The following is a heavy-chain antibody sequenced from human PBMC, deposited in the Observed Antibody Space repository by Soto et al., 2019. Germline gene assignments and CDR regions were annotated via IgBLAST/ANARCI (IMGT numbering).Heavy chain of an antibody. D-gene: IGHD2-2*01. J-gene: IGHJ6*02. CDR1: GFTFSSYE. CDR2: ISSSGSTI. Sequence: GGSLRLSCAASGFTFSSYEMNWVRQAPGQGLEWVSYISSSGSTIYYADSVKGRFTISRDNAKNSLYLQMNSLRAEDTAVYYCARVVVPAAIPYYYHYSGMEVGGQGTTVTVSS. CDR3: ARVVVPAAIPYYYHYSGMEV. V-gene: IGHV3-48*03.